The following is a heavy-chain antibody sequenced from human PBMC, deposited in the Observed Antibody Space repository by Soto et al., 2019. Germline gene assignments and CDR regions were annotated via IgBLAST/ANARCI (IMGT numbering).Heavy chain of an antibody. CDR3: ATTTGYSYHYYGMDV. CDR1: GYTLTSYG. J-gene: IGHJ6*02. Sequence: ASVKVSCKASGYTLTSYGISWARQAPGQGLEWMGWISVYNGDTNHAQKFQGRVIMTTDTSTSTAFMELRTLRSDDTAVYYCATTTGYSYHYYGMDVWGQGTTVTVSS. V-gene: IGHV1-18*01. CDR2: ISVYNGDT. D-gene: IGHD3-9*01.